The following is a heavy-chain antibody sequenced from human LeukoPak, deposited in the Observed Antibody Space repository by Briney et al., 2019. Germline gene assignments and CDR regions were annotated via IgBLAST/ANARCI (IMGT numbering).Heavy chain of an antibody. CDR1: GYAFTGYY. V-gene: IGHV1-2*02. Sequence: ASVKVSCKASGYAFTGYYIHWVRQAPGQGLEWMGWINPNSGGTNYAQKFQGRVTMTRDTSISTAYMELSRLRSDDTAVYYCARARLRGSKTSPDYWGQGTLVTASS. CDR3: ARARLRGSKTSPDY. J-gene: IGHJ4*02. CDR2: INPNSGGT. D-gene: IGHD1-26*01.